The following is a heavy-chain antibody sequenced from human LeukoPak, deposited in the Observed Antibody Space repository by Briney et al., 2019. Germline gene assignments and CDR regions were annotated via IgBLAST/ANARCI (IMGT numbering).Heavy chain of an antibody. CDR2: ISSTGII. V-gene: IGHV3-11*04. Sequence: GGSLRLSCAASGFAFSDYYMSWIRQAPGKGLEWVSYISSTGIIYYSDSVQGRFTISRDNGKNSLYLQMNSLSAEDTAVYYCTRGGRIAVAGSYYFDYWGQGTLVTVSS. CDR3: TRGGRIAVAGSYYFDY. J-gene: IGHJ4*02. D-gene: IGHD6-19*01. CDR1: GFAFSDYY.